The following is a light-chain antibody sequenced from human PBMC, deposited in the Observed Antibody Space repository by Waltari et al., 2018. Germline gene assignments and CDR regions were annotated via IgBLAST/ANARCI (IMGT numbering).Light chain of an antibody. CDR1: QPIRNY. J-gene: IGKJ3*01. CDR3: QRTYNIPPFT. CDR2: SAS. Sequence: DIQMTQSPSSLSASVGDRVTITCRASQPIRNYLHWYQQKPGKAPTLLISSASTLQSGVPPRFSGTGSGTHFTLIISSLQPEDFATYYCQRTYNIPPFTFGPGTKVDMK. V-gene: IGKV1-39*01.